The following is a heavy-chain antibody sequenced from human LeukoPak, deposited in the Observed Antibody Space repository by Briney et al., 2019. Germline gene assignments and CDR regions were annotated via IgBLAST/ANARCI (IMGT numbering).Heavy chain of an antibody. CDR3: AGPLDIVVVPAQDWFDP. D-gene: IGHD2-2*03. CDR1: GFTFSSYS. Sequence: GGSLRLSCAASGFTFSSYSMNWVRQAPGKGLEGVSYISSSSSTIYYADSVKGRFTISRDNAKNSLYLQMNSLRAEDTAVYYCAGPLDIVVVPAQDWFDPWGQGTLVTVSS. CDR2: ISSSSSTI. V-gene: IGHV3-48*01. J-gene: IGHJ5*02.